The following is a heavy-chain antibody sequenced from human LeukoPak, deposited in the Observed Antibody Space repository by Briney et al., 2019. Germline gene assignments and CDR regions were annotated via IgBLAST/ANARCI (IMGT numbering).Heavy chain of an antibody. CDR3: ARAWDYDILTGYYPLFDY. Sequence: VASVKVSCKASGGTFSSYAISWVRQAPGQGLEWMGGIIPIFGTANYAQKFQGRVTITADESTSTAYMELSSLRSEDTAVYYCARAWDYDILTGYYPLFDYWGQGTLVTVSS. V-gene: IGHV1-69*13. CDR1: GGTFSSYA. CDR2: IIPIFGTA. D-gene: IGHD3-9*01. J-gene: IGHJ4*02.